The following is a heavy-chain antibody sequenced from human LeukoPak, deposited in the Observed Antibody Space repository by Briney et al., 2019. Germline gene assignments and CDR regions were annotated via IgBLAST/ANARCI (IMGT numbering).Heavy chain of an antibody. CDR2: TSSSSSYI. J-gene: IGHJ5*02. V-gene: IGHV3-21*01. CDR3: ARLVITSNWFDP. D-gene: IGHD3-22*01. CDR1: GFTFSSYS. Sequence: GGSLRLSCAASGFTFSSYSMNWVRQAPGKGLEWVSSTSSSSSYIYYADSVKGRFTISRDNAKNSLYLQMNSLRAEDTAVYYCARLVITSNWFDPWGQGTLVTVSS.